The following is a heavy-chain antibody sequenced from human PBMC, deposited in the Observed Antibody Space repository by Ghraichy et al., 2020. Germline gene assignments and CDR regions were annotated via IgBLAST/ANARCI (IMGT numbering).Heavy chain of an antibody. CDR1: GFTFSTYG. J-gene: IGHJ4*02. CDR2: ISYEGSNK. V-gene: IGHV3-30*18. CDR3: AKGNLQQGDYFDY. D-gene: IGHD1-14*01. Sequence: GESLNISCAASGFTFSTYGMHWVRQAPGKGLEWVAVISYEGSNKYYADSAKGRFTISRDNSKTTLDLQMNSLRDEETAVYYCAKGNLQQGDYFDYWGQGTLVTVSS.